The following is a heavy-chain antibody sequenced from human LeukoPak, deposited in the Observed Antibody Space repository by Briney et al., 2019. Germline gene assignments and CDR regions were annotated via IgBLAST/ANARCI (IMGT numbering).Heavy chain of an antibody. V-gene: IGHV4-59*08. Sequence: SQTLSLTCTVSGGSISSYYWSWIRQPPGKGLEWIGYIYYSGSTNYNPSLKSRVTISVDTSKNQFSLKLSSVTAADTAVYYCASTPGYYDSSEDAFDIWGQGTMVTVSS. CDR1: GGSISSYY. CDR3: ASTPGYYDSSEDAFDI. CDR2: IYYSGST. D-gene: IGHD3-22*01. J-gene: IGHJ3*02.